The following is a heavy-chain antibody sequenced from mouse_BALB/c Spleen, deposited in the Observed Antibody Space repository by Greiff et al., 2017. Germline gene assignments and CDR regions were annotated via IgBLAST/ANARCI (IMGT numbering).Heavy chain of an antibody. D-gene: IGHD1-1*02. CDR3: ARRGNGSYDYAMDY. J-gene: IGHJ4*01. CDR2: IDPANGNT. CDR1: GFNFKDTY. Sequence: EVQLQQSGAELVKPGASVKLSCTASGFNFKDTYMHWVKQRPEQGLEWIGRIDPANGNTKYDPKFQGRATITDDTSSNTAYLQLSSLTSEDTAVYCCARRGNGSYDYAMDYWGQGTSVTVSS. V-gene: IGHV14-3*02.